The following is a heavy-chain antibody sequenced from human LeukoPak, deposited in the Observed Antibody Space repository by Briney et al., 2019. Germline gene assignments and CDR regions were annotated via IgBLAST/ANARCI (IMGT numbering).Heavy chain of an antibody. V-gene: IGHV3-74*01. J-gene: IGHJ4*02. CDR2: INSDGSST. Sequence: PGGSLRLSCAVSGFTFSSYWMHWVRQAPGKGLLWVSRINSDGSSTSYADSVKGRFTISRDNAKNTLYLQMNSLRAEDTAVYYCARDVVRFGEPTYDYWGQGTLVTVSS. CDR3: ARDVVRFGEPTYDY. D-gene: IGHD3-10*01. CDR1: GFTFSSYW.